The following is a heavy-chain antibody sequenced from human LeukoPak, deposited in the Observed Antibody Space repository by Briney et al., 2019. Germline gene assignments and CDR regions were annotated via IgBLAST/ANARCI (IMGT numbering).Heavy chain of an antibody. CDR3: ARGVDTASEGFDY. V-gene: IGHV4-31*03. J-gene: IGHJ4*02. D-gene: IGHD5-18*01. CDR1: GGSISSGGYY. Sequence: SETLSLTCTVSGGSISSGGYYWSWIRQHPGKGLEWIGYIYYSGSTYYNPSLKSRVTISVDTSKNQFSLKLSSVTAADTAVYYCARGVDTASEGFDYWGPGTLVTVSS. CDR2: IYYSGST.